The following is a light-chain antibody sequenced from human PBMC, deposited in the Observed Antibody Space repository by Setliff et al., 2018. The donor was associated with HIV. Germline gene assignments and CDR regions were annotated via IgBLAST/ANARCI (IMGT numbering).Light chain of an antibody. CDR1: SSNIGRNT. Sequence: QSALAQPPSASGTPGQRVTISCSGSSSNIGRNTVNWYQQLPGTAPKLLIYRNNRRPSGVPDRFSGSKSGTSASLAISGLQSEDEADYYCAVWDDTLNGQVFGTGTKVTVL. V-gene: IGLV1-44*01. J-gene: IGLJ1*01. CDR3: AVWDDTLNGQV. CDR2: RNN.